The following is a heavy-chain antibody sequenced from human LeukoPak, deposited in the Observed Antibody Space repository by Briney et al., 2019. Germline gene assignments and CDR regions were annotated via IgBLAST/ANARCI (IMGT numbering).Heavy chain of an antibody. V-gene: IGHV4-30-4*01. CDR3: ARAGIVVVITFDS. Sequence: SQTLSLTCSVSGGSVGSADYYWSWIRQSPGKGLDWIGYINYSGITYYNPSLKSRVTISVDTSKNQFSLKLSSVTAADTAVYYCARAGIVVVITFDSWGQGTLVTVSS. CDR2: INYSGIT. D-gene: IGHD3-22*01. J-gene: IGHJ4*02. CDR1: GGSVGSADYY.